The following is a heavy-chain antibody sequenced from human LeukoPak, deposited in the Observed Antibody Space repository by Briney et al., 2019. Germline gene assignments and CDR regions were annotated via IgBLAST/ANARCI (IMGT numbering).Heavy chain of an antibody. CDR3: ARDWELRTMVRGVIITFYYYGMDV. Sequence: GASVKVSCKASGCTFTSYGISWVRQAPGQGLEWMGWISAYNGNTNYAQKLQGRVTMTTDTSTCTAYMELRSLRSDDTAVYYCARDWELRTMVRGVIITFYYYGMDVWGQGTTVTVSS. CDR2: ISAYNGNT. D-gene: IGHD3-10*01. J-gene: IGHJ6*02. V-gene: IGHV1-18*01. CDR1: GCTFTSYG.